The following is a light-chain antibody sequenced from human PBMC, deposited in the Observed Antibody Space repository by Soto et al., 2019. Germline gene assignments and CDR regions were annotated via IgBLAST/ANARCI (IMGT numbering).Light chain of an antibody. Sequence: AIQMTQSPTSLSASVGDRVTITCRASQNISKDLGWYQQKPGKAPKILIYSATSTQSAVPSTFSGSGFGTDFTLTISNLQPEDFATYYCLQDHDYPRTFGQGTKVEF. V-gene: IGKV1-6*01. CDR2: SAT. CDR3: LQDHDYPRT. CDR1: QNISKD. J-gene: IGKJ1*01.